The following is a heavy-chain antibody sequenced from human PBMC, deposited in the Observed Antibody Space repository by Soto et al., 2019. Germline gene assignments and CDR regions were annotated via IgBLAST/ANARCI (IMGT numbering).Heavy chain of an antibody. V-gene: IGHV3-33*01. J-gene: IGHJ3*02. Sequence: QVQLVESGGGVVQPGRSLRLSCAASGFTFSSYGMHWVRQAPGKGLEWVAVIWYDGSNKYYADSVKGRFTISRDNSKNTLYLQMNSLRAEDTAVYYCARDSLRGYGEDDIWGQGTMVTDSS. CDR1: GFTFSSYG. CDR2: IWYDGSNK. D-gene: IGHD5-18*01. CDR3: ARDSLRGYGEDDI.